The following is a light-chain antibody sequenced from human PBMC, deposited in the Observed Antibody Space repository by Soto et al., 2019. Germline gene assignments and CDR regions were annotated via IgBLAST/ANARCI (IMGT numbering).Light chain of an antibody. V-gene: IGLV1-47*01. CDR3: AAWDDSLRAPV. J-gene: IGLJ2*01. CDR2: RDD. CDR1: SSNIGSNY. Sequence: QSVLTQPPSASATPGQRITISCFGSSSNIGSNYGNWYQQLPGTAPKLLISRDDERPSGVPDRFSGSKSGTSASLAISGVRSEDEADYFCAAWDDSLRAPVFGGGTKLTVL.